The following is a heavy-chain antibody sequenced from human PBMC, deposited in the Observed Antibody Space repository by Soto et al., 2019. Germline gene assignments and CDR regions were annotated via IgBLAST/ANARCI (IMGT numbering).Heavy chain of an antibody. CDR1: GYSFNRYW. J-gene: IGHJ4*02. D-gene: IGHD1-1*01. CDR3: ARRISWYYFDS. V-gene: IGHV5-51*01. Sequence: GESLKISCKASGYSFNRYWIGWVRQMPGQGLEWMGVIFPDDSDIRHSPAFRGQVTISADKSVNTVYLQYTGLKASDTATYYCARRISWYYFDSWGQGTPVTVSS. CDR2: IFPDDSDI.